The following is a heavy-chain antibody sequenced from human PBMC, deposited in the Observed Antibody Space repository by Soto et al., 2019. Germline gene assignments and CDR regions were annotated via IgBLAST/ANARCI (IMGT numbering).Heavy chain of an antibody. CDR1: GYTSTSYG. D-gene: IGHD3-22*01. Sequence: QVQLVQSGAEVKKPGASVKVSCKASGYTSTSYGISWVRQAPGQGLEWMGWISAYNGNTNYAQKLQGRVTMTTDTSTSTDYMELRSLRSDDTAVYYCARDRGGYYYDSSGYYFEAPNSDYWGQGTLVTVSS. J-gene: IGHJ4*02. CDR3: ARDRGGYYYDSSGYYFEAPNSDY. CDR2: ISAYNGNT. V-gene: IGHV1-18*01.